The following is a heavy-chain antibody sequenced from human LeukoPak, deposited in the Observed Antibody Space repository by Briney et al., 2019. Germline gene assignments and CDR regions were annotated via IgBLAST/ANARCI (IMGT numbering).Heavy chain of an antibody. CDR1: GGSISGHY. Sequence: SETLSLTCTVSGGSISGHYWSWIRQPPGKGLEFIGYIYYSGSTNYNPSLRSRVTMAVDTYKNQFSLNMRTVTAADTAVYSCARHADSRTNPLDVWGKGTTVTVYS. D-gene: IGHD2-8*01. CDR2: IYYSGST. CDR3: ARHADSRTNPLDV. J-gene: IGHJ6*04. V-gene: IGHV4-59*08.